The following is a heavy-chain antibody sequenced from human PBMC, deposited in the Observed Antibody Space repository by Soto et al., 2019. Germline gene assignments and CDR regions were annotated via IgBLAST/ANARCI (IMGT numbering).Heavy chain of an antibody. J-gene: IGHJ4*02. V-gene: IGHV1-8*01. D-gene: IGHD3-10*01. CDR3: ARGRASGSYYLLDY. Sequence: ASVKVSCKASGNTFTSYDINWVRQATGHGLEWMGWINPNSGNIGYAQKFQGRVTMTRDTAIRTAYMEVSRLRSDDTAVYYCARGRASGSYYLLDYWGRGTLVTVSS. CDR1: GNTFTSYD. CDR2: INPNSGNI.